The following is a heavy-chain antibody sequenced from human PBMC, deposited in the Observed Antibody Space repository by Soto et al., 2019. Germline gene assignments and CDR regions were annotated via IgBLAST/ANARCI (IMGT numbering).Heavy chain of an antibody. CDR1: GGTFSSYA. CDR3: ASSLDYGENPMDV. CDR2: INPNSGGT. D-gene: IGHD4-17*01. V-gene: IGHV1-2*02. J-gene: IGHJ6*02. Sequence: ASVKVSCKASGGTFSSYAISWVRQAPGQGLEWMGWINPNSGGTNYAQKFQGRVTMTRDTSISTAYMELSRLRSDDTAVYYCASSLDYGENPMDVWGQGTTVTVSS.